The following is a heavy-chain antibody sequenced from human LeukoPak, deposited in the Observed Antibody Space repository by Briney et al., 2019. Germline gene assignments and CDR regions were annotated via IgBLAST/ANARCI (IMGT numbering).Heavy chain of an antibody. Sequence: QPGGYLRLSCAASGFTFSSYEMSWVRQAPGKGLEWVSYISSSGSTIYYADSVKGRFTISRDNAKNSLYLQMNSLRAEDTAVYYCAELGITMIGGVWGKGTTVTISS. CDR1: GFTFSSYE. CDR2: ISSSGSTI. D-gene: IGHD3-10*02. J-gene: IGHJ6*04. V-gene: IGHV3-48*03. CDR3: AELGITMIGGV.